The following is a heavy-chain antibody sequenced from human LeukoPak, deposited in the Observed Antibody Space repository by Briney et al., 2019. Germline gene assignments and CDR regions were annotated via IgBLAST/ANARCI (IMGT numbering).Heavy chain of an antibody. V-gene: IGHV3-30*02. D-gene: IGHD2-2*01. CDR3: AKENCSSTSCFGLDAFDI. J-gene: IGHJ3*02. CDR1: GFTFSSYG. CDR2: IRYDGSNK. Sequence: GGSLRLSCAASGFTFSSYGMHWVRQAPGKGLEWVAFIRYDGSNKYYADSVKGRFTISRDNSKNTLYLQMNSLRAEDTAVYYCAKENCSSTSCFGLDAFDIWGQGTMVTVSS.